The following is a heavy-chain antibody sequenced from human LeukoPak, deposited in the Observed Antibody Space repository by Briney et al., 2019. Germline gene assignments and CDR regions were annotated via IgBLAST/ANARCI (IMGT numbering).Heavy chain of an antibody. D-gene: IGHD3-3*01. CDR2: IYTSGST. CDR3: AREGSGRAFDI. CDR1: GGSISTYY. J-gene: IGHJ3*02. V-gene: IGHV4-4*07. Sequence: PSETLSLTCTVFGGSISTYYWSWIRQPAGKGLEWIGRIYTSGSTNYNPSLKSRVTMSVDTSKNQFSLKMTSVTAADTAVYYCAREGSGRAFDIWGQGTMVTVSS.